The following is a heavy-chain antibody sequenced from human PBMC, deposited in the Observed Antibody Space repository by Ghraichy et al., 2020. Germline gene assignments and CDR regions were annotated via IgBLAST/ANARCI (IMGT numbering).Heavy chain of an antibody. CDR2: VNWNGDST. CDR1: GFTFDDYG. V-gene: IGHV3-20*04. D-gene: IGHD3-22*01. J-gene: IGHJ3*01. CDR3: ARDFPHYFDDSGNLGNAFDV. Sequence: GGSLRLSCTASGFTFDDYGMTWVRQAPGKGLEWVSGVNWNGDSTAYVDSVKGRFTISRDNAKNSLYLQMNSLRVEDTALYYCARDFPHYFDDSGNLGNAFDVWGQGTTVTVSS.